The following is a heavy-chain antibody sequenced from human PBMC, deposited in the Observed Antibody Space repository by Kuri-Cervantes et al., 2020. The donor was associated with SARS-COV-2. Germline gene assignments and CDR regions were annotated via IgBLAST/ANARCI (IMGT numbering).Heavy chain of an antibody. CDR1: GFAFRSYG. Sequence: GGSLRLSCAASGFAFRSYGMHWVRQAPGKGLEWVAVTSFDENSKRYADSVKGRFSISRDNSKNTLYLQMNSLKVEDTAVYYCAKDLWEWERFYFYGMDVWGQGTTVTVSS. D-gene: IGHD1-26*01. V-gene: IGHV3-30*18. J-gene: IGHJ6*02. CDR3: AKDLWEWERFYFYGMDV. CDR2: TSFDENSK.